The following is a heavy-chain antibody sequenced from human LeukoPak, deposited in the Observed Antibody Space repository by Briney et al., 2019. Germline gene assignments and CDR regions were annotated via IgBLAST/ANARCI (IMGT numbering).Heavy chain of an antibody. CDR2: INPNSGGT. CDR3: ARDGSYYVWGSYRYVGYFDY. Sequence: GASVKVSCKASGYTFTGYYMHWVRQAPGQGLEWMGWINPNSGGTNYAQKFQGRVTMTRDTSISTAYMELSRLRSDDTAVYYCARDGSYYVWGSYRYVGYFDYWGQGTLVTVSS. D-gene: IGHD3-16*02. J-gene: IGHJ4*02. CDR1: GYTFTGYY. V-gene: IGHV1-2*02.